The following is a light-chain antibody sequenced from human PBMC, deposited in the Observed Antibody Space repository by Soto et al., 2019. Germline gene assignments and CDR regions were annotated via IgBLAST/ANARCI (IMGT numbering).Light chain of an antibody. CDR1: ESVSSY. Sequence: DIQMTQSPSSLSASVGDRVTITCRTKESVSSYVNWYQQKPGKAPKLLIYAASSLQSGVPARFSGSGSVTDFTLTISGLQPEDFATYYCQQSYSKWTFGQGTKVEIK. CDR2: AAS. J-gene: IGKJ1*01. V-gene: IGKV1-39*01. CDR3: QQSYSKWT.